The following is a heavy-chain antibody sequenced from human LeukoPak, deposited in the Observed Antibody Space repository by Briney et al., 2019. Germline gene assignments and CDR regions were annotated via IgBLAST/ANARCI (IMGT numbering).Heavy chain of an antibody. D-gene: IGHD3-10*01. J-gene: IGHJ4*02. CDR2: VSYSGST. V-gene: IGHV4-59*12. CDR1: GGSFSGYY. CDR3: ARDRYYYGSGSYYFDY. Sequence: SETLSLTCAVYGGSFSGYYWSWIRQPPGKELEWIGYVSYSGSTNYNPSLKSRVTISVDTSKNQFSLKLSSVTAADTAVYYCARDRYYYGSGSYYFDYWGQGTLVTVSS.